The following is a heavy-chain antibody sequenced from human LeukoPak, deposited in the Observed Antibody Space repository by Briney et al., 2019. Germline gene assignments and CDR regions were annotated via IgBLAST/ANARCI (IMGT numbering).Heavy chain of an antibody. CDR1: GGTFSSYA. CDR2: IIPILGIA. CDR3: ARDRIVVVPAARYYYYGMDV. D-gene: IGHD2-2*01. Sequence: GASVKVSCKASGGTFSSYAISWVRQAPGQGLEWMGRIIPILGIANYAQKFQGRVTITADKSTSTAYMELSSLRSEDTAVYYCARDRIVVVPAARYYYYGMDVWGQGTTVTASS. V-gene: IGHV1-69*04. J-gene: IGHJ6*02.